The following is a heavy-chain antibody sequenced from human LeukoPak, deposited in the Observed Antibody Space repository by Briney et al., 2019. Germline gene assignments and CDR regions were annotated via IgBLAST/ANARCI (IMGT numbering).Heavy chain of an antibody. J-gene: IGHJ5*02. CDR2: ISYSGST. Sequence: SETLSLTCTVSGGSVRSDSYYWNWIRQPPGKGLEWIGYISYSGSTNYNPSLKSRVTIPLDTSKNQFSLKLRSVTAADTAMYYCARFLWFGGPFDPWGQGTLVTVSS. CDR1: GGSVRSDSYY. D-gene: IGHD3-10*01. V-gene: IGHV4-61*01. CDR3: ARFLWFGGPFDP.